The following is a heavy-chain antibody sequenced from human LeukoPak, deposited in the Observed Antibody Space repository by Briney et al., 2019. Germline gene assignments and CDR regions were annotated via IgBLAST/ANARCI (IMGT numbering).Heavy chain of an antibody. CDR2: IRYDGSNK. D-gene: IGHD3-22*01. J-gene: IGHJ3*02. Sequence: GGSLRLSCAASGFTFSSYGMHWVRQAPGKGLEWVAFIRYDGSNKYYADSVKGRFTISRDNSKNTLYLQMNSLTPEDTAVYYCARASSGYYSGAFDIWGQGTMVTVSS. V-gene: IGHV3-30*02. CDR1: GFTFSSYG. CDR3: ARASSGYYSGAFDI.